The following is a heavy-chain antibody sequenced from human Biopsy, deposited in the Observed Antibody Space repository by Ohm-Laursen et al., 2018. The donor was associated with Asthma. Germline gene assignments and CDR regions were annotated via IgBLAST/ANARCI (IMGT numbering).Heavy chain of an antibody. CDR1: GASITTSPSY. Sequence: TLSLTCTVSGASITTSPSYWSWLRLLPGKGLEWIGCIYYSGETFFNPSLKNPLFMSLDSSKNQFSLNMTSVTVADTAVYFCARNLPGYTYGPFEDWGQGTLVTVSS. V-gene: IGHV4-31*01. CDR3: ARNLPGYTYGPFED. D-gene: IGHD5-18*01. CDR2: IYYSGET. J-gene: IGHJ4*02.